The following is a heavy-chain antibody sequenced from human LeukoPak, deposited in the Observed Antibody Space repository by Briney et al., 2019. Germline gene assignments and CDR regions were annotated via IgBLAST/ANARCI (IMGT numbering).Heavy chain of an antibody. CDR2: IYTSGST. CDR3: ARGPSQRSTMIVVVIKGFDI. CDR1: GGSISSYY. D-gene: IGHD3-22*01. V-gene: IGHV4-4*07. Sequence: PSETLSLTCTVSGGSISSYYWSWIRQPAGKGLEWLGRIYTSGSTNYNPSLKSRVTRSVDTSKNQFSLKLSSVTAADTAVYYCARGPSQRSTMIVVVIKGFDIWGQGTMVTVSS. J-gene: IGHJ3*02.